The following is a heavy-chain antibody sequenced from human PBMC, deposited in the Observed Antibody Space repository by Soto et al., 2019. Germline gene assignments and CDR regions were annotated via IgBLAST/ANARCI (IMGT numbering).Heavy chain of an antibody. J-gene: IGHJ4*02. CDR3: AKDSFWGRQSTSPKYCTNGVCYTGPYYFDY. V-gene: IGHV3-23*01. Sequence: GGSLRLSCAASGFTFSSYAMSWVRQAPGKGLEWVSAISGSGGSTYYADSVKGRFTISRDNSKNTLYLQMNSLRAEDTAVYYCAKDSFWGRQSTSPKYCTNGVCYTGPYYFDYWGQGTLVTVSS. CDR1: GFTFSSYA. CDR2: ISGSGGST. D-gene: IGHD2-8*01.